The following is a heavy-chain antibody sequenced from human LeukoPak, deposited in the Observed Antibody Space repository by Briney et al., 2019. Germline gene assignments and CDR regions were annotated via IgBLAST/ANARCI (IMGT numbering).Heavy chain of an antibody. J-gene: IGHJ3*01. D-gene: IGHD1-1*01. V-gene: IGHV3-74*03. Sequence: GGSLRLSCAASGFTFSSSWMHWVRQIPGKGLVWISHVYSDGSRTTYADSVKGRFTISRDNGKNTLYLQMSSLRAEDTAVYYCARGERGGFDLWGRGTVVTVSS. CDR3: ARGERGGFDL. CDR1: GFTFSSSW. CDR2: VYSDGSRT.